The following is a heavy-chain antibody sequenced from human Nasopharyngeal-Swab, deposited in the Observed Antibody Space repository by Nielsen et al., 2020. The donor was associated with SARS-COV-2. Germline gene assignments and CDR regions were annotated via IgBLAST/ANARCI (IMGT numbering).Heavy chain of an antibody. CDR2: IKQDGSEK. CDR3: ARDESYYYYNGMDV. Sequence: VRQAPGKGLEWVANIKQDGSEKYYVDSVKGRFTISRDNAKNSLYLQMNSLRAEDTAVYYCARDESYYYYNGMDVWGQGTTVTVSS. V-gene: IGHV3-7*01. J-gene: IGHJ6*02.